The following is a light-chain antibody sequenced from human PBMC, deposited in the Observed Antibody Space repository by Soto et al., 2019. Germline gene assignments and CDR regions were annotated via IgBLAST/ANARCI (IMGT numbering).Light chain of an antibody. J-gene: IGLJ2*01. CDR1: SSNIGGTNY. V-gene: IGLV1-47*02. CDR2: SNN. Sequence: QSVLTQPPSASGTPGQRVFISCSGGSSNIGGTNYAYWYQQLPGAAPKLLMHSNNLRPSGVPDRISGSKSGTSASLTISGLRSEDEAVYYCASWDDRLGAVIFGGGTKVTAL. CDR3: ASWDDRLGAVI.